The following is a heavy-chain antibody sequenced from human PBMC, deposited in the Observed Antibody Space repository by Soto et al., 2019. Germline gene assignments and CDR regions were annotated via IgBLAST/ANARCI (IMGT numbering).Heavy chain of an antibody. CDR2: IYWDDDK. D-gene: IGHD3-22*01. J-gene: IGHJ4*02. Sequence: GLDLEWLALIYWDDDKRYSPSLESRLTITKDTSKNQVVLTMTDVDPVDTATYYCAHRRIGLEGSMRYFDYWGQGTLVTVSS. V-gene: IGHV2-5*02. CDR3: AHRRIGLEGSMRYFDY.